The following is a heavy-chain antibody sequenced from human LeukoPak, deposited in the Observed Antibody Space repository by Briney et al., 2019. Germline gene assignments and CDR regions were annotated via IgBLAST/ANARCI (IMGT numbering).Heavy chain of an antibody. CDR1: GYSFTSYW. Sequence: GESLKISCKGSGYSFTSYWIGWVRQMPGKGLEWMGIIYPGDSDTRYSPSFQGQVTISADKSINTAYLQWSSLKASDTAIYYCARSPDRIMATSWLDPWGQGTLVTVSS. CDR3: ARSPDRIMATSWLDP. CDR2: IYPGDSDT. D-gene: IGHD3-16*01. V-gene: IGHV5-51*01. J-gene: IGHJ5*02.